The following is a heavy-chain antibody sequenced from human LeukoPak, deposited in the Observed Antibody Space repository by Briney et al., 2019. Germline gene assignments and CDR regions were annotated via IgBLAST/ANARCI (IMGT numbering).Heavy chain of an antibody. V-gene: IGHV3-23*01. CDR1: GFTFSSYA. Sequence: PGGSLRLSCAASGFTFSSYAMSWVRQAPGKGLEWVSAISGSGGSTYYADSVKGRFTISRDNSKNTLYLQMNSLRAEDTAVYYCAKAADYDFWSGYTYYFDYWGQGTLVTVSS. CDR2: ISGSGGST. J-gene: IGHJ4*02. CDR3: AKAADYDFWSGYTYYFDY. D-gene: IGHD3-3*01.